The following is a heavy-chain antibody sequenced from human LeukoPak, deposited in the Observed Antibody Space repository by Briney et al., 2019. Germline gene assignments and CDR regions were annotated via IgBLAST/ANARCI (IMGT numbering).Heavy chain of an antibody. V-gene: IGHV3-21*01. CDR3: ARYHSSSIDC. CDR2: ISSSSSYI. CDR1: GFTFSSYS. D-gene: IGHD6-13*01. Sequence: PWGSLRLSCAASGFTFSSYSMNWVRQARGKGLEWVSSISSSSSYIYYADSVKGRFTISRDNAKSSLYLQMNSLRAEDTAVYYCARYHSSSIDCWGQGTLVTVSS. J-gene: IGHJ4*02.